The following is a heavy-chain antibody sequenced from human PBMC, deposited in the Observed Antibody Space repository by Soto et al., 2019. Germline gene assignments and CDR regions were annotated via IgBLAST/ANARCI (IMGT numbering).Heavy chain of an antibody. Sequence: KPSETLSLTCTVSGGSVSSSTYYWGWIRQPPGKGLEWIGTIYYSGSTYYNPSLKSRVAISVDAPKNQFSLRLSSVTAADTAVYYCARRNYYDNYDYWDQRTRVTVSS. V-gene: IGHV4-39*01. J-gene: IGHJ4*02. CDR1: GGSVSSSTYY. CDR2: IYYSGST. D-gene: IGHD3-16*01. CDR3: ARRNYYDNYDY.